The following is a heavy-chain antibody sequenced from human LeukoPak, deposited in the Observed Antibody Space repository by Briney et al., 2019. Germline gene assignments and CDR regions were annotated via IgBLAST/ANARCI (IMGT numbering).Heavy chain of an antibody. V-gene: IGHV4-39*07. CDR3: ARDINYYDSSGYSFGY. J-gene: IGHJ4*02. D-gene: IGHD3-22*01. CDR1: GGSISSSSYY. CDR2: IYYSGST. Sequence: SETLSLTCTVSGGSISSSSYYWGWIRQPPGKGLEWIGSIYYSGSTYYNPSLKSRVTISVDTSKNQFSLKLSSVTAADTAVYYCARDINYYDSSGYSFGYWGQGTLVTVSS.